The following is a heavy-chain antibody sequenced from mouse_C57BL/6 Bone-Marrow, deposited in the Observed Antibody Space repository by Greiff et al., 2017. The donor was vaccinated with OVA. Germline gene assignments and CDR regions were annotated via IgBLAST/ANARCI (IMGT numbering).Heavy chain of an antibody. J-gene: IGHJ1*03. Sequence: EVQLVESGPGLVKPSQSLSLTCSVTGYSITSGYYWNWIRQFPGNKLEWMGYISYDGSNNYNPSLKNRISITRDTSKNQFFLKLNSVTTEDTATYYCARDYTTVWYFDVWGTGTTVTVSS. CDR3: ARDYTTVWYFDV. D-gene: IGHD1-1*01. CDR2: ISYDGSN. CDR1: GYSITSGYY. V-gene: IGHV3-6*01.